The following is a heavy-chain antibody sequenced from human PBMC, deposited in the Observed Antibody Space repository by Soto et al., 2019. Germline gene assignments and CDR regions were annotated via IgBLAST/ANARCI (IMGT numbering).Heavy chain of an antibody. V-gene: IGHV1-18*01. CDR1: GYSFRTHG. J-gene: IGHJ5*02. Sequence: QVQLVQSGAEVKTPGASVKVSCRASGYSFRTHGISWVRQAPGQGLEWMGWISTYDDKTNFPQKFQGRITMTTDTSTSTDYMELRSLRSDDTAVYFCARDLGYSNSSGCFRNWFDPWGQGTLVTVSS. CDR3: ARDLGYSNSSGCFRNWFDP. D-gene: IGHD6-19*01. CDR2: ISTYDDKT.